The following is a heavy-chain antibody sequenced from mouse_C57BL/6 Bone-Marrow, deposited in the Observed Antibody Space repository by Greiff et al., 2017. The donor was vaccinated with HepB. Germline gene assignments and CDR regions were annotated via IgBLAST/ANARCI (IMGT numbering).Heavy chain of an antibody. J-gene: IGHJ3*01. CDR2: IHPNSGST. CDR1: GYTFTSYW. CDR3: AREEDGPDAY. D-gene: IGHD2-3*01. V-gene: IGHV1-64*01. Sequence: QVQLQQPGAELVKPGASVKLSCKASGYTFTSYWMHWVKQRPGQGLEWIGMIHPNSGSTNYNEKFKSKATLTVDKSSSTAYMQISSLTSEDSAVYYCAREEDGPDAYWGQGTLVTVSA.